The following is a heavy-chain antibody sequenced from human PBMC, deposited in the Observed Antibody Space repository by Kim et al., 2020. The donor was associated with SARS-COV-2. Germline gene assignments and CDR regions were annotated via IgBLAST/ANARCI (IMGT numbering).Heavy chain of an antibody. V-gene: IGHV3-11*06. CDR3: ARGTTVTTDY. CDR1: GFTISDYY. J-gene: IGHJ4*02. D-gene: IGHD4-17*01. Sequence: GGSLRLSCAASGFTISDYYMSWIRQAPGKGLEWVSYISSSSSYTNYADSVKGRFTISRDNAKNSLYLQMNSLRAEDTAVYYCARGTTVTTDYWGQGTLVTVSS. CDR2: ISSSSSYT.